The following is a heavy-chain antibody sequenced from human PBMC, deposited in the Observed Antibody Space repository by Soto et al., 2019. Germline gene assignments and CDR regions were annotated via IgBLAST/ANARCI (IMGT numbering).Heavy chain of an antibody. CDR1: RYIFTAYF. J-gene: IGHJ5*02. Sequence: QVQLVQSGAEVKKPGASVKVSCKAPRYIFTAYFMHWVRQAPGQGLEWMGWINPKNSATPYALSIQGRVTMTRDTSISTAYMELSSLRSDDTAVYYCASNDPGARFDPWGQGTLVIVSS. V-gene: IGHV1-2*02. D-gene: IGHD1-1*01. CDR3: ASNDPGARFDP. CDR2: INPKNSAT.